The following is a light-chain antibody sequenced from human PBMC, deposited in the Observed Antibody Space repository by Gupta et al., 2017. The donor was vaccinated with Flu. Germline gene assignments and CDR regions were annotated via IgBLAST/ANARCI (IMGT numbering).Light chain of an antibody. CDR1: QSIRNY. Sequence: DIQMTQSPSSLSASVEDRVTITCRASQSIRNYLNWYQQKPGKAPKLLIYAASSLQSGVPSRFSGSGSGTDFTLTINNLQPEDFATYYCQQSHSTPLSFGQGTKLEIK. J-gene: IGKJ2*03. CDR2: AAS. CDR3: QQSHSTPLS. V-gene: IGKV1-39*01.